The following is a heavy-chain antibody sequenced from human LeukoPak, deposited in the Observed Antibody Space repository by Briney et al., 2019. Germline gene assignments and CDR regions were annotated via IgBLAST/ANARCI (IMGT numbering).Heavy chain of an antibody. V-gene: IGHV3-23*01. Sequence: PGGSLRLSCAASGFTFSNYAMSWVRQAPGKGLEWVSTFSAGGDTTYYADSVKGRFTISRDNSKNTLYLQMNSLRAEDTAIYYCARGIYVNSYYYVMDVWGQGTTVTVSS. CDR3: ARGIYVNSYYYVMDV. CDR1: GFTFSNYA. D-gene: IGHD3-10*02. J-gene: IGHJ6*02. CDR2: FSAGGDTT.